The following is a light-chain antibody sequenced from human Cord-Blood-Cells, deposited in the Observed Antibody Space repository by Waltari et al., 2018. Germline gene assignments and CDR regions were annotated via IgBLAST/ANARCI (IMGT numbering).Light chain of an antibody. V-gene: IGLV2-11*01. J-gene: IGLJ3*02. Sequence: QSALTQPRSVSGSPGQSVTLSCTGTSSAVGGYNYVSWYQQPPGKAPKLMIYDVSKRPSGVPDRFSGSKSGNTASLTISGLQAEDEADYYCCSYAGSYTFVFGGGTKLTVL. CDR1: SSAVGGYNY. CDR3: CSYAGSYTFV. CDR2: DVS.